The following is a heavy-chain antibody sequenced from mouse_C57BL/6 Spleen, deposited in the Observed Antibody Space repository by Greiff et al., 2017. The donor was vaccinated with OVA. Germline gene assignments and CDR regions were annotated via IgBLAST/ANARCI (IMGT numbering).Heavy chain of an antibody. D-gene: IGHD1-1*01. CDR2: INPYNGGT. CDR3: AKDYGSREVDY. V-gene: IGHV1-19*01. CDR1: GYTFTDYY. Sequence: VQLQQSGPVLVKPGASVKMSCKASGYTFTDYYMNWVKQSHGKSLEWIGVINPYNGGTSYNQKFKGKATLTVDKSSSTAYMELNSLTSEDSAVYYCAKDYGSREVDYWGQGTTLTVSS. J-gene: IGHJ2*01.